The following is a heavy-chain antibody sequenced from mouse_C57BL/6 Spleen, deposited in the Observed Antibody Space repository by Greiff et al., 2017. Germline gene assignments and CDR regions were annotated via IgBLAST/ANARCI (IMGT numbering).Heavy chain of an antibody. V-gene: IGHV1-69*01. Sequence: VQLQQPGAELVMPGASVKLSCKASGYTFTSYWMHWVKQRPGQGLEWIGEIDPSDSYTNYNQKFKGKSTLTVDKSSSTAYMQLSSLTSEDSAVYYCARRKTGTEFDYWGQGTTLTVSS. CDR1: GYTFTSYW. CDR3: ARRKTGTEFDY. CDR2: IDPSDSYT. J-gene: IGHJ2*01. D-gene: IGHD4-1*01.